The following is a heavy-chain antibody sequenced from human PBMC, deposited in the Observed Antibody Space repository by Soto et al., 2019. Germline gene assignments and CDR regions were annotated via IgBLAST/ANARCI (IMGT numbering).Heavy chain of an antibody. CDR1: GFTFSSYG. CDR3: AKDRPEHSRGWFDP. J-gene: IGHJ5*02. Sequence: QVQLVESGGGVVQPGRSLRLSCAASGFTFSSYGMHWVRQAPGKGLEWVAVISYDGSNKYYADSVKGRFTISRDNSKNTLYLQMNSLRAEDTAGYYCAKDRPEHSRGWFDPWGQGTLVTVSS. CDR2: ISYDGSNK. V-gene: IGHV3-30*18. D-gene: IGHD2-15*01.